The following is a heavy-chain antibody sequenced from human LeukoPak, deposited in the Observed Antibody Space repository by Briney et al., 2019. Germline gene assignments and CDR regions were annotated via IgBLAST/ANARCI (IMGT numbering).Heavy chain of an antibody. J-gene: IGHJ4*02. CDR2: ISGSGGST. Sequence: PGGSLRLSCAASGFTFSSYGMSWVRQAPGKGLEWVSAISGSGGSTYYADSVKGRFTISRDNSKNTLYLQMNSLRAEDTAVYYCAKGAAAGRIRTASFDYWGQGTLVTVSS. V-gene: IGHV3-23*01. CDR1: GFTFSSYG. CDR3: AKGAAAGRIRTASFDY. D-gene: IGHD6-13*01.